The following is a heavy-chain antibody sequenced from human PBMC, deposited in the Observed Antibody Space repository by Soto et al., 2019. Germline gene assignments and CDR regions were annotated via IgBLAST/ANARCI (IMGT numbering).Heavy chain of an antibody. CDR2: IYYSGST. J-gene: IGHJ3*02. D-gene: IGHD3-3*01. Sequence: KASETLSLTCTVSDGSISSGGYYWSWIRQHPGKGLEWIGYIYYSGSTYYNPSLKSRVTITVDTSKNQFSLKLSSVTAADTAVYYCARDQVYDFWSGSHDAFDIWGQGTMVTVSS. V-gene: IGHV4-31*03. CDR1: DGSISSGGYY. CDR3: ARDQVYDFWSGSHDAFDI.